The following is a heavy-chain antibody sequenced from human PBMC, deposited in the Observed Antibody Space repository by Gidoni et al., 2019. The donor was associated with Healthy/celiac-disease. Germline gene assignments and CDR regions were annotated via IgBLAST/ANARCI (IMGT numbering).Heavy chain of an antibody. CDR1: GFTVSSNY. CDR2: IYSGGST. CDR3: ASNVLRYFDWPRADY. J-gene: IGHJ4*02. V-gene: IGHV3-66*01. D-gene: IGHD3-9*01. Sequence: EVQLVESGGGLVQPGGSLRLSCAASGFTVSSNYMSWVRQAPGKGLEWVSVIYSGGSTYYADSVKGRFTISIDNSKNTLYLQMNSLRAEDTAVYYCASNVLRYFDWPRADYWGQGTLVTVSS.